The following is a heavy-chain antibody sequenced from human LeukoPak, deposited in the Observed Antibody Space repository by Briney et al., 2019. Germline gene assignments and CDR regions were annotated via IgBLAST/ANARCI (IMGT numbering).Heavy chain of an antibody. CDR2: IYWDDDK. D-gene: IGHD3-10*01. CDR1: GLSLSTSGVG. V-gene: IGHV2-5*02. J-gene: IGHJ4*02. Sequence: SGPTLVKPTQTLTLTCTFSGLSLSTSGVGVGWIRQPPGKALEWLALIYWDDDKRYSPSLKSRLTITKDTSKNQVVLTMTNMDPVDTATYYCAHRLKHYYGWGLFDYWGQGTLVTVSS. CDR3: AHRLKHYYGWGLFDY.